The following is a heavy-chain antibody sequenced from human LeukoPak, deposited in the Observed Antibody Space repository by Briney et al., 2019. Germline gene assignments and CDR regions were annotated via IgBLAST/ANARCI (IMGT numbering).Heavy chain of an antibody. J-gene: IGHJ4*02. CDR1: GFTFSSYS. V-gene: IGHV3-21*01. CDR3: ARDGNYGGNPREDY. Sequence: PGGSLRLSCAASGFTFSSYSMNWVRQAPGKGLEWVSSISSSSSYIYYADSVKGRFTISRDNAKNSLYLQMNSLRAEDTAVYYCARDGNYGGNPREDYWGQGTLVTVSS. D-gene: IGHD4-23*01. CDR2: ISSSSSYI.